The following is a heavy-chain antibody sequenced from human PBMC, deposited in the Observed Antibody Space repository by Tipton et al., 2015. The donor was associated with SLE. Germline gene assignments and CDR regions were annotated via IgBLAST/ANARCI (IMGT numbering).Heavy chain of an antibody. Sequence: TLSLTCSVSGGSISGYYWSWIRQPPGKGLEWIGFIYYSGSTDYNPSLKSRVTISVDTSKNQFSLKLSSVTAADTAVYYCARDEYRYDATGYHLLGHFDFWGQGTLVTVSS. D-gene: IGHD3-22*01. J-gene: IGHJ4*02. V-gene: IGHV4-59*12. CDR2: IYYSGST. CDR1: GGSISGYY. CDR3: ARDEYRYDATGYHLLGHFDF.